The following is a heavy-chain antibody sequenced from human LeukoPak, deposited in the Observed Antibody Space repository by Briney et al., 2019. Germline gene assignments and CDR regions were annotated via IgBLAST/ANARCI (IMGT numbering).Heavy chain of an antibody. V-gene: IGHV3-30*02. Sequence: PGGSLRLSCAASGFTFSSYGMHWVRQAPGKGLEWVAFIRYDGSNKYYADSVKGRFTISRDNSKNTLYLQMNSLRAEDTAVYYCAKDKDIVVVPAAPKGYYFDYWGQGTLVTVSS. J-gene: IGHJ4*02. D-gene: IGHD2-2*01. CDR2: IRYDGSNK. CDR3: AKDKDIVVVPAAPKGYYFDY. CDR1: GFTFSSYG.